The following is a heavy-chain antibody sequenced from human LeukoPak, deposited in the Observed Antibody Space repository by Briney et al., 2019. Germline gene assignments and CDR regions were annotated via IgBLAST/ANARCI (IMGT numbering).Heavy chain of an antibody. Sequence: ASVKVSCKTSGYTFTDYYIHWVRQAPGQGLEWMGWINPNSGETNPAQKFQGRVTMTGDTSISTAYMELNRVTSDDTAVYYCARDRDYSNTERGFDYWGQGTLVTVSS. D-gene: IGHD4-11*01. CDR3: ARDRDYSNTERGFDY. CDR1: GYTFTDYY. CDR2: INPNSGET. J-gene: IGHJ4*02. V-gene: IGHV1-2*02.